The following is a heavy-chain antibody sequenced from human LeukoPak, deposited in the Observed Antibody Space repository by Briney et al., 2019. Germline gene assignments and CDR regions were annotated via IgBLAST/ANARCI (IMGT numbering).Heavy chain of an antibody. CDR1: GFTFRTYA. Sequence: PGGSLRLSCAASGFTFRTYAMNWVRQAPGEGLEWVSSIGGSSTSLYYADSVKGRFTISRDNSKNTLYLQMGSLRAEDMAVYYCARRESGYSSSPFDYWGQGTLVTVSS. CDR2: IGGSSTSL. J-gene: IGHJ4*02. CDR3: ARRESGYSSSPFDY. V-gene: IGHV3-21*01. D-gene: IGHD6-19*01.